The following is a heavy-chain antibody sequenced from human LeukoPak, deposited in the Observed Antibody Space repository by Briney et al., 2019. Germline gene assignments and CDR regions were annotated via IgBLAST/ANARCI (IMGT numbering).Heavy chain of an antibody. J-gene: IGHJ4*02. CDR2: ISGSGGST. V-gene: IGHV3-23*01. CDR3: ANSIVVVPAAYDY. Sequence: QSGGSLRLSCAASGFTFSSYAMSWVRQAPGKGLEWVSAISGSGGSTYYADSVKGRFTISRDNSKNTLYLQMNSLRAEDTAVYYCANSIVVVPAAYDYWGQGTLVTVSS. D-gene: IGHD2-2*01. CDR1: GFTFSSYA.